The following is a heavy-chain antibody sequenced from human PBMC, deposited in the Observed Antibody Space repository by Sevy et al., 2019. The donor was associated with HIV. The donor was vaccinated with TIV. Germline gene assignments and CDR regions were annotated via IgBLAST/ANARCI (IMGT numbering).Heavy chain of an antibody. V-gene: IGHV3-30*18. Sequence: GSLRLSCAASGFTFSSYGMHWVRQAPGKGLEWVAVISYDGSNKYYADSVKGRFTISRDNSKNTLYLQMNSLRAEDTAVYYCAKGKGHSSSWFDAFDIWGQGTMVTVSS. CDR2: ISYDGSNK. CDR3: AKGKGHSSSWFDAFDI. CDR1: GFTFSSYG. J-gene: IGHJ3*02. D-gene: IGHD6-13*01.